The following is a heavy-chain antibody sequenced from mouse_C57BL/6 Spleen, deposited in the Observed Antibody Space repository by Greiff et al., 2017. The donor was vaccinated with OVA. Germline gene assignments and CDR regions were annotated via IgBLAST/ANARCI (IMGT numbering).Heavy chain of an antibody. J-gene: IGHJ2*01. CDR1: GYTFTSYW. CDR3: ARGHYGSSYGVDY. D-gene: IGHD1-1*01. CDR2: IDPSDSYT. Sequence: QVQLQQPGAELVRPGTSVKLSCKASGYTFTSYWMHWVKQRPGQGLEWIGVIDPSDSYTNYNQKFKGKATLTVDPSSSTAYMQLSSLTSEDSAVYYGARGHYGSSYGVDYWGQGTTLTVSS. V-gene: IGHV1-59*01.